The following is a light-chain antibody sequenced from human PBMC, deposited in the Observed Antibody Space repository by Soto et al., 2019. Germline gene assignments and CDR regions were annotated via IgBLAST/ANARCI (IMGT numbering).Light chain of an antibody. CDR1: QSVSSSY. CDR2: GAS. CDR3: QQYGSSQYT. V-gene: IGKV3-20*01. Sequence: EVVLTQSPATLSLSPGERATLSCRASQSVSSSYLAWYQQKPGQAPSLLIYGASSRATGIPDRFSGRGSGTDFTLTISRLEPADFAVYYCQQYGSSQYTFGQGTKLEIK. J-gene: IGKJ2*01.